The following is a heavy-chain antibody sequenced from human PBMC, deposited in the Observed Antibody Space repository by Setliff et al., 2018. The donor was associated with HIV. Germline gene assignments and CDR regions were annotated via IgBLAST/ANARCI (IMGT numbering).Heavy chain of an antibody. CDR3: ARSLREYSYGSPDY. D-gene: IGHD5-18*01. V-gene: IGHV1-3*01. CDR2: INPGDGNT. J-gene: IGHJ4*02. CDR1: GYTFTNYA. Sequence: ASVKVSCKASGYTFTNYAIHWVRQAPGQRLEWMGWINPGDGNTKYSQEFQDRVTISRDIHANTAYMGLSSLRSEDTAIYYCARSLREYSYGSPDYWGPGTLVTVSS.